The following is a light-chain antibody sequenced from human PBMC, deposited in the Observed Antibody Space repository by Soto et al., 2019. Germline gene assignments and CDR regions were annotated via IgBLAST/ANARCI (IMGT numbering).Light chain of an antibody. V-gene: IGKV3-20*01. J-gene: IGKJ1*01. CDR2: GAS. Sequence: EFVLTQSPGTLSLSPGENATLSCRASQSVSSNYLAWYQQKPGQARRLLIYGASSTATAIPYRFSGSGSGTDFTLTISRPDPEDFAVYYWQQYGDSRTFGQGTKVEIK. CDR3: QQYGDSRT. CDR1: QSVSSNY.